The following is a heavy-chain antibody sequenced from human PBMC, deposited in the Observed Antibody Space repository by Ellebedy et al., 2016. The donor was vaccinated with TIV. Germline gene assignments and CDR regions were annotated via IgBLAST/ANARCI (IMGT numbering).Heavy chain of an antibody. D-gene: IGHD6-13*01. Sequence: AASVKVSCKASGYTFTSYGISWVRQAPGQGLEWMGWISAYNGNTNYAQKLQGRVTMTTDTATSTAYMELRSLKSDDTAVYYCARDYTSNWRYYYHGMDVWGQGTTVTVSS. J-gene: IGHJ6*02. CDR1: GYTFTSYG. CDR2: ISAYNGNT. CDR3: ARDYTSNWRYYYHGMDV. V-gene: IGHV1-18*01.